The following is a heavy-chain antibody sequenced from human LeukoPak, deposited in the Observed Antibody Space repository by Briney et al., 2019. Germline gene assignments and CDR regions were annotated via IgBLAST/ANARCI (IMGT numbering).Heavy chain of an antibody. CDR2: ISGSGGST. CDR1: GFTFSSYS. J-gene: IGHJ3*02. D-gene: IGHD2-2*01. CDR3: AKDRAYCSSTSCYWTDAFDI. V-gene: IGHV3-23*01. Sequence: PGGSLRLSCAASGFTFSSYSMTWVRQAPGKGLEWVSAISGSGGSTYYADSVKGRFTISRDNSKNTLYLQMNSLRAEDTAVYYCAKDRAYCSSTSCYWTDAFDIWGQGTMVTVSS.